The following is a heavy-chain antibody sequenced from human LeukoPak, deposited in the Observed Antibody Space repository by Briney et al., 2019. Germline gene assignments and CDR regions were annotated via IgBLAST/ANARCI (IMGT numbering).Heavy chain of an antibody. Sequence: GGSLRLSCTASGFTFSNYATSWVRQAPGKGLEWVSGISGSGGSTHYADSVKGRFTISRDNSKNTMYLQMNRLRAEDTAIYYCAKDGRATGYYFVNWGPGTLVTVSS. J-gene: IGHJ4*02. CDR1: GFTFSNYA. V-gene: IGHV3-23*01. D-gene: IGHD1-14*01. CDR3: AKDGRATGYYFVN. CDR2: ISGSGGST.